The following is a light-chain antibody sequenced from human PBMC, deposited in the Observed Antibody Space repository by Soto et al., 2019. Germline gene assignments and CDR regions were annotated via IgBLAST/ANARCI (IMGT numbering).Light chain of an antibody. V-gene: IGLV2-11*01. J-gene: IGLJ1*01. CDR2: DVS. CDR3: CSYAGSDV. CDR1: SSDVGGYNY. Sequence: QSALTQPRSVSGSPGQSVTISCTGTSSDVGGYNYVSWYQQHPGKAPKLMMYDVSQRPSGVHGRFSGSKSGNTASLTISGLQAEDEADYYCCSYAGSDVFGTGTKLTVL.